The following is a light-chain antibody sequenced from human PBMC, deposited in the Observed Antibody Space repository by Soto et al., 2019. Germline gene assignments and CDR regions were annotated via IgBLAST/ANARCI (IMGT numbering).Light chain of an antibody. CDR2: DAS. V-gene: IGKV3-11*01. Sequence: EIVLTQSPATLSLSPGERATLSCRASQSVSSYLAWYQQKPGQAPRLLIYDASNRATGIPARFGGSGSGTDFTLTISSLEPEDFAVYYGQQRSNWPFGGGTKVEIK. CDR1: QSVSSY. CDR3: QQRSNWP. J-gene: IGKJ4*01.